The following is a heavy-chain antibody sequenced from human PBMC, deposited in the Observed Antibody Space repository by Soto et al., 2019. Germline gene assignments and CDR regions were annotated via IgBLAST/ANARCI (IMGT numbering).Heavy chain of an antibody. Sequence: QVQLVQSGAEMKKPGASVKVSCEASGYTFTAYYIHWVRQAPGQGLEWMGWINPKGGGTKYAQKCEGRGTMTRDTSINTAYMELTRLTSDDTAGEYGARAVHTMIQGVRVRVDQLGPRTRVTVSS. V-gene: IGHV1-2*02. CDR2: INPKGGGT. CDR3: ARAVHTMIQGVRVRVDQ. J-gene: IGHJ4*02. CDR1: GYTFTAYY. D-gene: IGHD3-10*01.